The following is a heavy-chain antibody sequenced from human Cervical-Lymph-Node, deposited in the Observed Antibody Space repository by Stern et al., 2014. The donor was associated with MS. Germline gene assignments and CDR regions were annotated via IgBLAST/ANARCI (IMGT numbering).Heavy chain of an antibody. J-gene: IGHJ5*02. CDR2: INAGNGNT. CDR1: GYTFTSYA. CDR3: ARVWFGELTGFDP. V-gene: IGHV1-3*01. Sequence: QVQLVQSGAEVKKPGASVKVSCKASGYTFTSYAMHWVRQAPGQRLEWMGWINAGNGNTKYSQKFQGRVTITRDTSASTAYMELSSLRSEDTAVYYCARVWFGELTGFDPWGQGTLVTVSS. D-gene: IGHD3-10*01.